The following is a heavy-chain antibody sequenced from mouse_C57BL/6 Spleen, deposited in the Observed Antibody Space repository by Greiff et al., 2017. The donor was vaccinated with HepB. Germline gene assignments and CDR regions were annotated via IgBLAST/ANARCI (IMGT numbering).Heavy chain of an antibody. CDR1: GYAFSSSW. CDR3: ASSVYYGNYVHFDY. CDR2: IYPGDGDT. Sequence: QVQLQQSGPELVKPGASVKISCKASGYAFSSSWMNWVKQRPGKGLEWIGRIYPGDGDTNYNGKFKGKATLTADKSSSTAYMQLSSLTSEDSAVYFCASSVYYGNYVHFDYWGQGTTLTVSS. J-gene: IGHJ2*01. D-gene: IGHD2-1*01. V-gene: IGHV1-82*01.